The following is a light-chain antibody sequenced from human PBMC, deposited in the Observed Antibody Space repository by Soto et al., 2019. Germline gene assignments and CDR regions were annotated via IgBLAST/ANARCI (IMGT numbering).Light chain of an antibody. J-gene: IGKJ1*01. CDR1: QGIGNY. CDR3: QKYYTATET. Sequence: DIQMTQSPSSLSASVGDRVTITCRASQGIGNYLAWYQQKPGKVPKNLIYDASTLQSGVTSRFSGSGSGTDFTLTISSLQPEDVATYYWQKYYTATETFGQGTKVE. CDR2: DAS. V-gene: IGKV1-27*01.